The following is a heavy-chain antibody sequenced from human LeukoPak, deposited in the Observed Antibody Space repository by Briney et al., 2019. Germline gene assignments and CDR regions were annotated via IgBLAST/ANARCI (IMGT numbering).Heavy chain of an antibody. D-gene: IGHD6-13*01. J-gene: IGHJ5*02. V-gene: IGHV3-7*03. CDR3: AKSSSSSSWTEFDP. CDR1: GFTFSNDW. Sequence: GGSLRLSCATSGFTFSNDWMSWVRQAPGKGLEWVANIKEDGSEKYHADAVKGRFTISRDNAKKSLYLQMNSLRAEDMALYYCAKSSSSSSWTEFDPWGQGTLVTVSS. CDR2: IKEDGSEK.